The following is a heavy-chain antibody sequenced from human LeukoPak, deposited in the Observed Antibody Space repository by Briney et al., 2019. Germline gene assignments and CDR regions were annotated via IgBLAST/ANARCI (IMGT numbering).Heavy chain of an antibody. CDR3: AELGITMIGGV. Sequence: GGSLRLSCAASGFIFSSYTMNWVRQAPGKGLEWVSYISSSGSTIYYAGSVKGRFTISRDNAKNSLYLQMNSLRAEDTAVYYCAELGITMIGGVWGKGTTVTISS. CDR1: GFIFSSYT. J-gene: IGHJ6*04. V-gene: IGHV3-48*04. D-gene: IGHD3-10*02. CDR2: ISSSGSTI.